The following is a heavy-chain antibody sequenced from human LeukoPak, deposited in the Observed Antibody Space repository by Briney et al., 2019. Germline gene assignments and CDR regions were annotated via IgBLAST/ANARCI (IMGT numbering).Heavy chain of an antibody. CDR2: IYPGDSDT. CDR3: AAVGGAAAVGGGFDY. D-gene: IGHD6-13*01. V-gene: IGHV5-51*01. Sequence: GESLKISCKGSGYSFTSYWIGWVRQMPGKGLEWMGIIYPGDSDTRYSPSFQGQVTISADKSISTAYLQWSSLKAPDTAMYYCAAVGGAAAVGGGFDYWGQGTLVTVSS. J-gene: IGHJ4*02. CDR1: GYSFTSYW.